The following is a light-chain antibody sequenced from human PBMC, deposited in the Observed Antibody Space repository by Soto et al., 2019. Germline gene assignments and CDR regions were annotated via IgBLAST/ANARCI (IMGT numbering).Light chain of an antibody. J-gene: IGKJ5*01. CDR2: DTS. V-gene: IGKV3-15*01. CDR1: QSVSIH. CDR3: QQYSNWPPIT. Sequence: ETVLTHSLGTLSLSPGERATLSCRASQSVSIHLAWYQQKPGQAPRLLIYDTSTRATGIPARFSGSGSGTEFTLTISSLQSEDFAVYYCQQYSNWPPITFGQGTRLEIK.